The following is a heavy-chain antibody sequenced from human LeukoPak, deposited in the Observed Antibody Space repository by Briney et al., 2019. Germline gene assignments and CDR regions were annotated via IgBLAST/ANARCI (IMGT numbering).Heavy chain of an antibody. CDR3: ARVMTTVTNGWFDP. V-gene: IGHV3-21*01. Sequence: GGSLRLSCAASGFTFSSYSMNWVRQAPGKGLEWVSSISSSSSYIYYADSVKGRFTISRDNAKNSLYLQVNSLRAEDTAVYYCARVMTTVTNGWFDPWGQGTLVTVSS. CDR2: ISSSSSYI. CDR1: GFTFSSYS. D-gene: IGHD4-17*01. J-gene: IGHJ5*02.